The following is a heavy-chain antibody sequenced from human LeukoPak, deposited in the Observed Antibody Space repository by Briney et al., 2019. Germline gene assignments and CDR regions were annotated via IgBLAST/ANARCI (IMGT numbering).Heavy chain of an antibody. D-gene: IGHD3-10*01. CDR3: ARGDYYGSENWFDP. V-gene: IGHV4-4*07. J-gene: IGHJ5*02. Sequence: SETLSLTCTVSGGSISSYYWSWIRQPAGKGLEWIGRIYTSGSTNYNPSLKSRVTMSVDTSKNQFSLKLSSVTAADPAVYYCARGDYYGSENWFDPWGQGTLVTVSS. CDR2: IYTSGST. CDR1: GGSISSYY.